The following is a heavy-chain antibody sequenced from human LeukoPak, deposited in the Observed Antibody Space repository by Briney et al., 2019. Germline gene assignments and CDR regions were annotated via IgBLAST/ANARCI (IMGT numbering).Heavy chain of an antibody. D-gene: IGHD3-3*01. V-gene: IGHV3-30*14. CDR2: ISYDGSNK. CDR1: GFTFSSYA. J-gene: IGHJ6*03. CDR3: ARAAYYDFWSGYPDYYYYYMDV. Sequence: PGRSLRLSCAASGFTFSSYAMHWVRQAPGKGLEWVAVISYDGSNKYYADSVKGRFTISRDNSKNTLYLQMGSLRAEDMAVYYCARAAYYDFWSGYPDYYYYYMDVWGKGTTVTVSS.